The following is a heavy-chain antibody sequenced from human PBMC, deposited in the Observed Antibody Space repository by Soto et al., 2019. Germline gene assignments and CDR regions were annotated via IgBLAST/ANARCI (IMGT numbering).Heavy chain of an antibody. CDR1: GFTFSSYA. Sequence: GGSLILSCAASGFTFSSYAMSWVRQAPGKGLEWVSAISGSGGSTYYADSVKGRFTISRDNSKNTLYLQMNSLRAEDTAVYYCAKGQGLEGLFRGLSFDECGKASPVT. D-gene: IGHD3-3*01. J-gene: IGHJ4*02. V-gene: IGHV3-23*01. CDR2: ISGSGGST. CDR3: AKGQGLEGLFRGLSFDE.